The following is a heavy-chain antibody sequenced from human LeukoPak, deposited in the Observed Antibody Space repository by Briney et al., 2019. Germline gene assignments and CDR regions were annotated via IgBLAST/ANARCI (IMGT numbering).Heavy chain of an antibody. V-gene: IGHV5-51*01. CDR1: GYSFTSYW. J-gene: IGHJ3*02. CDR3: ARSITMIVVVSSAFDI. CDR2: IYPGDSDT. D-gene: IGHD3-22*01. Sequence: GESLKIFCKGSGYSFTSYWIGWVRQMPGKGLEGMGIIYPGDSDTRYSQSFQGQVNISADKTIRTAYLQWSSLKASDTAMYYCARSITMIVVVSSAFDIWSQGTMVTVSS.